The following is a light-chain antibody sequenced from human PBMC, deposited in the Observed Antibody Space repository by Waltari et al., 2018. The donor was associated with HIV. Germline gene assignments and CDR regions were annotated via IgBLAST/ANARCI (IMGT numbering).Light chain of an antibody. V-gene: IGLV3-21*02. J-gene: IGLJ2*01. CDR3: QVWDHTSDHPAV. Sequence: SYVLTQPPSVSVAPRQTARITCGGNNVGSNIVPWYQQQPGQGHVPLVYDDSNRPSWIPARFSGSNSGNTATLTITRVEAGDEADFYCQVWDHTSDHPAVFGGGTKLTVL. CDR2: DDS. CDR1: NVGSNI.